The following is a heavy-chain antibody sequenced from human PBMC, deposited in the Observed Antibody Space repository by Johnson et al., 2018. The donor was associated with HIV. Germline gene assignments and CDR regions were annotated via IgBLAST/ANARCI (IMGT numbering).Heavy chain of an antibody. D-gene: IGHD2-21*01. V-gene: IGHV3-53*01. CDR2: IYSGENT. CDR1: GFTVINTY. CDR3: AGGVNVAFDI. Sequence: VQLVESGGGLIQPGGSLRLSCAASGFTVINTYMSWVRQPPGKGLEWVSVIYSGENTLYADSVKGRFIVSRDDSKNTLYLQMNSLRAEDTAVYYCAGGVNVAFDIWGPGTVVTVSS. J-gene: IGHJ3*02.